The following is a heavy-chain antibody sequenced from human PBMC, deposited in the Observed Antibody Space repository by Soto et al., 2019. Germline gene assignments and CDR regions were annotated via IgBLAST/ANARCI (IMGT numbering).Heavy chain of an antibody. V-gene: IGHV1-18*01. Sequence: ASVKVSCKASGYTFTSYGNSWVRQAPGQGLEWMGWISAYNGNTNYAQKLQGRVTMTTDTSTSTAYMELRSLRSNDTAVYYCARVEYSGSYCGRYYYYGMDVWGQGTTVTVSS. CDR2: ISAYNGNT. CDR3: ARVEYSGSYCGRYYYYGMDV. D-gene: IGHD1-26*01. CDR1: GYTFTSYG. J-gene: IGHJ6*02.